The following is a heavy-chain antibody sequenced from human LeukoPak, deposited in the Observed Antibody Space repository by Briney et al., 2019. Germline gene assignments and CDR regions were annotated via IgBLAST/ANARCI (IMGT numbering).Heavy chain of an antibody. V-gene: IGHV4-34*01. CDR3: ARSNYGGTYWYFDL. CDR2: INHSGST. J-gene: IGHJ2*01. CDR1: GGSFSGYY. D-gene: IGHD4-17*01. Sequence: SETLSLTCAVYGGSFSGYYWSWIRQPPGKGLEWIGEINHSGSTNYNPSLTSRVTISVDTSKNQFSLKLSSVTAADTAVYYCARSNYGGTYWYFDLWGRGTLVTVSS.